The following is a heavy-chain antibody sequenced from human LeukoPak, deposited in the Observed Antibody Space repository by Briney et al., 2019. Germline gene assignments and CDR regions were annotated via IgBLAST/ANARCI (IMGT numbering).Heavy chain of an antibody. Sequence: GASVKVSCKSSGYTFTNYAVSWLRQAPGQGLEWMGWISAYNGNTNYAQKLQGRVTMTTDTSTSTAYMELRSLRSDDTAAYYCARDVPFIAAAGTLGAFDIWGQGTMVTVSS. CDR3: ARDVPFIAAAGTLGAFDI. V-gene: IGHV1-18*01. CDR1: GYTFTNYA. CDR2: ISAYNGNT. J-gene: IGHJ3*02. D-gene: IGHD6-13*01.